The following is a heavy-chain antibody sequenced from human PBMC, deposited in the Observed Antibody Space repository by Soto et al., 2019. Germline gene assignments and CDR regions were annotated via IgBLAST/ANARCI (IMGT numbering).Heavy chain of an antibody. CDR1: GGSFSGYY. Sequence: SETLALSCAVYGGSFSGYYWSWIRQPPGKGLEWIGEINHSGSTNYNPSLKSRVTISVDTSKNQFSLKLSSVTAADTAVYYCERGGRTTVNDYWGQGNLVP. CDR3: ERGGRTTVNDY. J-gene: IGHJ4*02. D-gene: IGHD4-17*01. CDR2: INHSGST. V-gene: IGHV4-34*01.